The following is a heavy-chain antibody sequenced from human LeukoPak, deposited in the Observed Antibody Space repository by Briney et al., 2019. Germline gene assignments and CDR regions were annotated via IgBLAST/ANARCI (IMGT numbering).Heavy chain of an antibody. Sequence: SETLSLTCAVYGGSFSGYYWSWIRQPPGKGLEWIGEINHSGSTNYNPSLKSRVTISVDASKNQFSLKLSSVTAADTAVYYCARGLRLVRGAHNGMDVWGKGTTVTVSS. CDR1: GGSFSGYY. D-gene: IGHD3-10*01. CDR2: INHSGST. CDR3: ARGLRLVRGAHNGMDV. J-gene: IGHJ6*04. V-gene: IGHV4-34*01.